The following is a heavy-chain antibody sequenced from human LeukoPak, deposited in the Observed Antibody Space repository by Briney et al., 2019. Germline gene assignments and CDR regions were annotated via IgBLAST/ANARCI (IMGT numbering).Heavy chain of an antibody. CDR3: TKAVAAKPYYFDY. D-gene: IGHD6-19*01. Sequence: GGSLRLSCTASGFTFGDYAMSWVRQAPGKGLEWVGFIRSKAYGGTTEYAASVKGRFTISRDDSKSIAYLQMNSLKTEDTAVYYCTKAVAAKPYYFDYWGQGTLVTVSS. J-gene: IGHJ4*02. CDR1: GFTFGDYA. V-gene: IGHV3-49*04. CDR2: IRSKAYGGTT.